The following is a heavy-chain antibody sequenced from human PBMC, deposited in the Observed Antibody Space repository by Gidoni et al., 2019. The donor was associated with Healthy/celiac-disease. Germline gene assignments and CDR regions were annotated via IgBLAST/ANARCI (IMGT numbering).Heavy chain of an antibody. V-gene: IGHV3-23*01. Sequence: EVQLLVSGGGLVQPGGSLRLSGAASGFTFSSYAMSWVRQAPGKRLEWVSAISGRGGSTYYADSVKGRFTISRDNSKNTLYLQMNSLRAEDTAVYYCAKDPRIAAADNWFDPWGQGTLVTVSS. D-gene: IGHD6-13*01. CDR2: ISGRGGST. J-gene: IGHJ5*02. CDR1: GFTFSSYA. CDR3: AKDPRIAAADNWFDP.